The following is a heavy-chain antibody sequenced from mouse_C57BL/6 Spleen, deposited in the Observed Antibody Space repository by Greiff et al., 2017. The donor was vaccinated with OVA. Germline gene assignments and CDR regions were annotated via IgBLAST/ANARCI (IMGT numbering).Heavy chain of an antibody. J-gene: IGHJ1*03. Sequence: ESGPGLVKPSQSLSLTCSVTGYSITSGYYWNWIRQFPGNKLEWMGYISYDGSNNYNPSLKNRISITRDTSKNQFFLKLNSVTTEDTATYYCAREGDVATDWYFDVWGTGTTVTVSS. CDR1: GYSITSGYY. CDR2: ISYDGSN. V-gene: IGHV3-6*01. D-gene: IGHD1-1*01. CDR3: AREGDVATDWYFDV.